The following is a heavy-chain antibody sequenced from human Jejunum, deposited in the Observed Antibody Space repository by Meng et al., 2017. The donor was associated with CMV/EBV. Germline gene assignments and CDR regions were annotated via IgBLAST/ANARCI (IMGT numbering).Heavy chain of an antibody. D-gene: IGHD6-13*01. J-gene: IGHJ4*02. CDR1: GRDFNTYT. CDR3: ATDYRRGAGPN. V-gene: IGHV3-21*01. Sequence: AASGRDFNTYTMNWVRQAPGKGLEWVSSITSGSRYIFYTDSVKGRFTLSRDNAEKSLYLQMNSLRAADTAVYYCATDYRRGAGPNWGQGTLVTVSS. CDR2: ITSGSRYI.